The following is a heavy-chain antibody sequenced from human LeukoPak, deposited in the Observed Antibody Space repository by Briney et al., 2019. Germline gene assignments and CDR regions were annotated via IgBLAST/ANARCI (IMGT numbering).Heavy chain of an antibody. J-gene: IGHJ4*02. D-gene: IGHD3-3*01. CDR3: ARAIFDSSAF. CDR2: INPNSGGT. Sequence: GASVKVSCKSSAYIFTNYYIHWVRQAPGEGLEWMGWINPNSGGTNYAQKFQGRVTMTRDTSISTAYMELSSLTSDDTAVYYCARAIFDSSAFWGQGTLVTVSS. CDR1: AYIFTNYY. V-gene: IGHV1-2*02.